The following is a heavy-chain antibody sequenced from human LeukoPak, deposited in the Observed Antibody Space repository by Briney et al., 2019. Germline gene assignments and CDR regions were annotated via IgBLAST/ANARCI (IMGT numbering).Heavy chain of an antibody. J-gene: IGHJ3*02. CDR3: AKDGPRGLFYAFDI. CDR1: GFTFSSYA. D-gene: IGHD3-3*01. CDR2: MNGRGDTT. Sequence: PGGSLRLSCAASGFTFSSYAMSWVRQAPGKGLEWVSIMNGRGDTTFYSDSVKGRFTISRDNSKNTLYMQMNSLRAEDTAVYYCAKDGPRGLFYAFDIWGQGTMVSVSS. V-gene: IGHV3-23*01.